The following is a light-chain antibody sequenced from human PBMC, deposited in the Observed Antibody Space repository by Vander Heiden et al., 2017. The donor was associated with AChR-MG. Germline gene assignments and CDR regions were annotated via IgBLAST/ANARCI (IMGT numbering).Light chain of an antibody. J-gene: IGKJ1*01. Sequence: EIVLTQSPGNLSLSPGEGASLSCRASQPLSNIYLAWYQQKPGQAPRLLISGASSRATGIPDRFSGSGSGTDFTLTISRLEPEDFAVYYCQQSSRSPTFRQGAKVEIK. CDR1: QPLSNIY. CDR3: QQSSRSPT. CDR2: GAS. V-gene: IGKV3-20*01.